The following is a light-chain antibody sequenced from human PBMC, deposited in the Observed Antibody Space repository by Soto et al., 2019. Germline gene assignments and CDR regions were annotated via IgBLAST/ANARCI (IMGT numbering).Light chain of an antibody. Sequence: IVLTQSPGTLSLSPGERATLSCRASQSVSSSYLAWYQQKPGQAPRLLIYGASNRATGIPDRVSGSGSGTDFTLTISSLEPEDFAVYFCQQRYNWPPWTFGQGTKVDIK. V-gene: IGKV3D-20*02. CDR1: QSVSSSY. J-gene: IGKJ1*01. CDR2: GAS. CDR3: QQRYNWPPWT.